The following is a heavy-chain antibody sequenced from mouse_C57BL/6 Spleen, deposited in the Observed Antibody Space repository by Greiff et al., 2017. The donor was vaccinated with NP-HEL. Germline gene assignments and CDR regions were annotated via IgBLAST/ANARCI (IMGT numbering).Heavy chain of an antibody. Sequence: QVQLQQPGAELVKPGASVKLSCKASGYTFTSYWMHWVKQRPGQGLEWIGMIHPNSGSTNYNEKFKSKATLTVDKSSSTAYMQLSSLTSEDSAVYYGARGRYYYGSTPIDCWGKGTTLTVSS. CDR2: IHPNSGST. CDR3: ARGRYYYGSTPIDC. J-gene: IGHJ2*01. D-gene: IGHD1-1*01. V-gene: IGHV1-64*01. CDR1: GYTFTSYW.